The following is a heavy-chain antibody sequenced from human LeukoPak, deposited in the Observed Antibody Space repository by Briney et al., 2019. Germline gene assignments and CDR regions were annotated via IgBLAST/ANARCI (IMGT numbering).Heavy chain of an antibody. J-gene: IGHJ3*02. Sequence: PGGSLRLSCAASGFTFSSYAMHWVRQAPGKGLEWVAVISYDGSNKYYADSVKGRFTISRDNSKNTLHLQMNSLRAEDTAVYYCAKDCSSTSCYSGAFDIWGQGTMVTVSS. D-gene: IGHD2-2*01. V-gene: IGHV3-30-3*01. CDR2: ISYDGSNK. CDR1: GFTFSSYA. CDR3: AKDCSSTSCYSGAFDI.